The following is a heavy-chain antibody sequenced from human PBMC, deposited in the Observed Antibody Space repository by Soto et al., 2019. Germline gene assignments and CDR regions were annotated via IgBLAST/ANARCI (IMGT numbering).Heavy chain of an antibody. Sequence: GGSLRLSCAGSGFIFKNYALNWVRQAPGKGLEWVASITRDGYNKYYADSVKGRFTISRDNSRDTLSLQMTALTIEDSSVYYCTKSSGGSSSVGMDYWGQGTRVTVSS. V-gene: IGHV3-30*04. CDR3: TKSSGGSSSVGMDY. CDR2: ITRDGYNK. CDR1: GFIFKNYA. J-gene: IGHJ4*02. D-gene: IGHD6-6*01.